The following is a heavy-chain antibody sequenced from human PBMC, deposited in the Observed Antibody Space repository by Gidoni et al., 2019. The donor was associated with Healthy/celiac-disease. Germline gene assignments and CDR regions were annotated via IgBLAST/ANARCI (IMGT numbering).Heavy chain of an antibody. V-gene: IGHV1-69*01. CDR2: IIPSLGTA. J-gene: IGHJ3*02. D-gene: IGHD3-22*01. CDR3: ARAYDSSGYYPDAFDI. Sequence: QVQLVQSGAEVKKPGSSVKVSCKASGGTFSSYAISGGRQAPGQGLEWMGGIIPSLGTANYAQKFQGRVTITADESTSTAYMELSSLRSEDTAVYYCARAYDSSGYYPDAFDIWGQGTMVTVSS. CDR1: GGTFSSYA.